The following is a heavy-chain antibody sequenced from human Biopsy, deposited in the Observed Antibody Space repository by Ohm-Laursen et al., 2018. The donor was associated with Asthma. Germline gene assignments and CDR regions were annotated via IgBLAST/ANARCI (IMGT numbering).Heavy chain of an antibody. CDR1: GGSVSSDKYY. Sequence: SQTLSLTCPVSGGSVSSDKYYWSWIRQPPGKGLEWIAYIFYSGATNYNPALKSRVAQSIDTSKSQFSLRLNSLSAADTAVYYCARGTIVAGIDYWGRGTLVTVSS. J-gene: IGHJ4*02. CDR3: ARGTIVAGIDY. CDR2: IFYSGAT. V-gene: IGHV4-61*01. D-gene: IGHD5-12*01.